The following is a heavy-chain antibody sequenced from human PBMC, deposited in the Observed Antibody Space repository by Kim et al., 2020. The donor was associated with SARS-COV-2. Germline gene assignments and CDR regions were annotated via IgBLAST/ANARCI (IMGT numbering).Heavy chain of an antibody. D-gene: IGHD5-12*01. V-gene: IGHV4-39*01. CDR3: SRLTSGGWARVDP. Sequence: YDQALKCRVTIAVDTSKNPFSLKLTSVTAADTGVYYCSRLTSGGWARVDPWGQGTLVTVSS. J-gene: IGHJ5*02.